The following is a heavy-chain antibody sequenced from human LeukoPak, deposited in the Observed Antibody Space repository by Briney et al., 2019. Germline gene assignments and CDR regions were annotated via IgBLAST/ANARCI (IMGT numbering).Heavy chain of an antibody. CDR3: ASGQLLLYALDY. CDR2: IYYSGST. CDR1: GGSISSSSYY. D-gene: IGHD2-2*01. V-gene: IGHV4-39*01. J-gene: IGHJ4*02. Sequence: SETLSLTCTVSGGSISSSSYYWGWIRQPPGKGLEWIGSIYYSGSTYYNPSLKSRVTISVDTSKNQFSLKLSSVTAADTAVYYCASGQLLLYALDYWGQGTLVTVSS.